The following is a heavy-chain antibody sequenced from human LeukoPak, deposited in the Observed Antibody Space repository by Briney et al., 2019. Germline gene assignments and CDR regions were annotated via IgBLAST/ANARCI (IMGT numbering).Heavy chain of an antibody. CDR1: GYSISSGYY. V-gene: IGHV4-38-2*01. J-gene: IGHJ5*02. CDR3: ARGRRGSLVRGMPYNWFDP. CDR2: IYHSGST. D-gene: IGHD3-10*01. Sequence: SETLSLTCAVSGYSISSGYYWGWIRQPPGKGLEWIGSIYHSGSTYYNPSLKSRVTISVDTSKNQFSLKLSSVTAADTAVYYCARGRRGSLVRGMPYNWFDPWGQGTLVTVSS.